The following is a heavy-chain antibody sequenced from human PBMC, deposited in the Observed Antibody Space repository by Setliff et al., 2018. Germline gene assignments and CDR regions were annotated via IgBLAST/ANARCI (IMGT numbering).Heavy chain of an antibody. V-gene: IGHV4-61*09. CDR1: GGSISSGSFY. CDR2: IYTSGST. J-gene: IGHJ5*02. D-gene: IGHD2-2*01. Sequence: PSETLSLTCTVSGGSISSGSFYWSWIRQPAGKGLEWIGHIYTSGSTNYNPSLKTRVTISVDTSKNQFSLKLSSVTAADTAVYYCARDGPHCVTSSCPGAWFDPWGQGILVTVSS. CDR3: ARDGPHCVTSSCPGAWFDP.